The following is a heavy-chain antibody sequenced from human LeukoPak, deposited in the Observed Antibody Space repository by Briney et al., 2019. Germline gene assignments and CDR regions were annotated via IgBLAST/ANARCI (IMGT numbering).Heavy chain of an antibody. V-gene: IGHV1-69*05. CDR2: IIPIFGTA. Sequence: SVKVSCKASGGTFSSYAISWVRQAPGQGLEWMGGIIPIFGTANYAQKFQGRVTITTDESTSTAYMELSSLRSEDTAVYYCARGLDYYDSHHIWGQGTMVTASS. J-gene: IGHJ3*02. CDR3: ARGLDYYDSHHI. CDR1: GGTFSSYA. D-gene: IGHD3-22*01.